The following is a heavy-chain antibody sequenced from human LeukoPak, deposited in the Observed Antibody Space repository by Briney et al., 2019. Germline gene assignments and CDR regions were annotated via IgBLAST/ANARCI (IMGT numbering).Heavy chain of an antibody. J-gene: IGHJ5*02. D-gene: IGHD3-3*01. V-gene: IGHV3-74*01. CDR2: INTDGSST. CDR3: ARQGGITIFGVPSDWFDP. Sequence: PEGSLRLSCAASGFTFSSYWMHWVRQAPGKGLVWVSRINTDGSSTSYADSVKGRFTISRDNAKNTLYLQMNSLRAEDTAVYYCARQGGITIFGVPSDWFDPWGQGTLVTVSS. CDR1: GFTFSSYW.